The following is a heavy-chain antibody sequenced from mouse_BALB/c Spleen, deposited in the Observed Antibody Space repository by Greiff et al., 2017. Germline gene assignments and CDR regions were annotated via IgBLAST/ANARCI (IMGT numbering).Heavy chain of an antibody. D-gene: IGHD2-3*01. CDR1: EYEFPSHD. J-gene: IGHJ4*01. V-gene: IGHV5-2*03. Sequence: EVKLVESGGGLVQPGESLKLSCESNEYEFPSHDMSWVRKTPEKRLELVAAINSDGGSTYYPDTMERRFIISRDNTKKTLYLEMSSLRSEDTAMYYCARDDGYYYAMDYWGQGTSVTVSS. CDR3: ARDDGYYYAMDY. CDR2: INSDGGST.